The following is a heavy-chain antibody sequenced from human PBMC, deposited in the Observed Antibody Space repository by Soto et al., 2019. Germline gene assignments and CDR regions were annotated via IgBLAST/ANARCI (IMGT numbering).Heavy chain of an antibody. D-gene: IGHD3-3*01. V-gene: IGHV3-74*01. CDR1: GITFSTYR. CDR2: IKSDGTVT. Sequence: PGGSLRLSCVVSGITFSTYRMHWVRQAPGKGLVWVSHIKSDGTVTHYTDSVRGRFIISRDNAKNTLFLQMNSLRAEDTAVYYCARENYDFWSGYYLDYWGQGTLVNVS. J-gene: IGHJ4*02. CDR3: ARENYDFWSGYYLDY.